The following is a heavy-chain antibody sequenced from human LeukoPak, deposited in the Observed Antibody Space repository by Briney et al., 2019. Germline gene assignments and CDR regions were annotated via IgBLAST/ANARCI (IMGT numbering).Heavy chain of an antibody. CDR1: SGSVSSGNYY. CDR3: ARCGGRYFDY. CDR2: VYYSGST. J-gene: IGHJ4*02. D-gene: IGHD2-21*01. V-gene: IGHV4-61*01. Sequence: SETLSLTCTVSSGSVSSGNYYWSWIRQPPGKGLEWIGYVYYSGSTNYNPSLKSRVTISVDTSKNQFSLKLSSVTAADTAVYYGARCGGRYFDYWGQGTLGTVSA.